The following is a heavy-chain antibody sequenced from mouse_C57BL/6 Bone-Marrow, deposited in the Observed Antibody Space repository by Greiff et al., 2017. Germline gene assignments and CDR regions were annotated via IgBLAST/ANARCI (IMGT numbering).Heavy chain of an antibody. CDR1: GYSFTDYN. J-gene: IGHJ4*01. CDR3: ARSGEEGYYYAMDY. CDR2: LNPKYGTT. D-gene: IGHD3-2*02. V-gene: IGHV1-39*01. Sequence: VQLQQSGPELVKPGASVKISCKASGYSFTDYNMNWVKQSNGKSLEWIGVLNPKYGTTCYNQKFKGKATLTVDQSSITAYMQLNSLTSEDSAVYFCARSGEEGYYYAMDYWGQGTSVTVSS.